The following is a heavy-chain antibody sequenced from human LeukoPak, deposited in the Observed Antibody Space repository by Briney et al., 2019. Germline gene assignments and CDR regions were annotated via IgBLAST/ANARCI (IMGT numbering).Heavy chain of an antibody. CDR1: GGTFTSYA. Sequence: GASVKVSCKASGGTFTSYAITWVRQVPEQGLEWMGEIIPIFGTANYALKFQGSVTITADESTSTAYMELSSLRSDDTALYYCATAQNNIWPPAPIDYWGQGTRVTVSS. D-gene: IGHD1/OR15-1a*01. V-gene: IGHV1-69*13. CDR3: ATAQNNIWPPAPIDY. J-gene: IGHJ4*02. CDR2: IIPIFGTA.